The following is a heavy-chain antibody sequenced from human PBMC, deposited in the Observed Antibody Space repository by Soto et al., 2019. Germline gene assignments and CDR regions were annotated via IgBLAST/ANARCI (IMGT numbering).Heavy chain of an antibody. Sequence: GGSLRLSCAASGFTFSTYSMNWVRQAPGKGLEWVSAISGSGGSTYYADSVKGRFTISRDNSKNTLYLQMNSLRAEDMAVYYCAKVGRGQQPVGYYDSSGYAGYYYYGMDVWGQGTTVTVSS. J-gene: IGHJ6*02. D-gene: IGHD3-22*01. CDR1: GFTFSTYS. V-gene: IGHV3-23*01. CDR2: ISGSGGST. CDR3: AKVGRGQQPVGYYDSSGYAGYYYYGMDV.